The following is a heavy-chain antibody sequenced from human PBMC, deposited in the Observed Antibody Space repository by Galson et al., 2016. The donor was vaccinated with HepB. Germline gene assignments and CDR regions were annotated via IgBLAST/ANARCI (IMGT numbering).Heavy chain of an antibody. V-gene: IGHV1-3*01. CDR1: GYTFNSYT. J-gene: IGHJ6*02. D-gene: IGHD6-19*01. CDR3: ARAISSGWPNYYYYGLDV. CDR2: INGGNGKT. Sequence: ASGYTFNSYTMHWVRQAPGQSLEWMGWINGGNGKTKYSQKFQGRVTISGEASASTVYMELSNLKSEDAAVYFCARAISSGWPNYYYYGLDVWGQGTTVTVSS.